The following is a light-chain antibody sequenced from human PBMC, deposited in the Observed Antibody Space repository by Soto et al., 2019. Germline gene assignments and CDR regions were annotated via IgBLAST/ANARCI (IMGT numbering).Light chain of an antibody. V-gene: IGKV3-20*01. CDR3: HQYGGSPGT. CDR1: QSVSRY. CDR2: DAS. J-gene: IGKJ1*01. Sequence: EIVLTQSPGTLSLSPGERATLSFMASQSVSRYLAWYQQKPGQAPRLLIYDASSRATGVPDRFSGSGSGTDFTLTISRLEPEDFAVYYCHQYGGSPGTLGQGTKVDIK.